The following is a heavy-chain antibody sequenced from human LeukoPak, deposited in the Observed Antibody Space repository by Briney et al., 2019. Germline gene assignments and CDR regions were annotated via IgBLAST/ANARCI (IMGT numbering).Heavy chain of an antibody. CDR1: GGSISSSSYY. CDR2: IYYSGST. J-gene: IGHJ3*02. CDR3: ARLVDIVVVPAAAEGAFDI. D-gene: IGHD2-2*03. Sequence: PSETLSLTCTVSGGSISSSSYYWGWIRQPPGKGPEWIGSIYYSGSTYYNPSLKSRVTISVDTSKNQFSLKLSSVTAADTAVYYCARLVDIVVVPAAAEGAFDIWGQGTMVTVSS. V-gene: IGHV4-39*01.